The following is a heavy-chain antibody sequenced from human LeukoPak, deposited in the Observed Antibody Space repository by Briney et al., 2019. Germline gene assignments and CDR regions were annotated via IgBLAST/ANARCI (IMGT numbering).Heavy chain of an antibody. CDR3: ARNINWGQVDY. J-gene: IGHJ4*02. CDR1: GFTFSGHW. D-gene: IGHD7-27*01. V-gene: IGHV3-74*01. CDR2: ISGDGSAT. Sequence: GGSLRLSCAASGFTFSGHWMYWLRQAPGKGLAWVSRISGDGSATNYAGSMKGRFTISRDNAKNILYLQMNSLREDDTAVYYCARNINWGQVDYWGQGTLVTVSS.